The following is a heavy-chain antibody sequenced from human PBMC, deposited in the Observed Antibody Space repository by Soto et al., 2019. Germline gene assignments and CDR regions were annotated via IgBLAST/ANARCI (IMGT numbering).Heavy chain of an antibody. CDR1: GGSISSYY. D-gene: IGHD2-2*01. J-gene: IGHJ5*02. Sequence: SETLSLTCTVSGGSISSYYWSWIRQPPGKGLEWIGYIYYSGSTNYNPSLKSRVTISVDTSKNQFSLKLSSVTAADTAVYYCARSVQLLFPRGQRGWFDPWGQGTLVTVSS. V-gene: IGHV4-59*08. CDR3: ARSVQLLFPRGQRGWFDP. CDR2: IYYSGST.